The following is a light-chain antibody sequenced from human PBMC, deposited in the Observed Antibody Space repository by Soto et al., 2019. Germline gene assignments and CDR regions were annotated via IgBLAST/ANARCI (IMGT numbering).Light chain of an antibody. CDR2: DVS. Sequence: QSVLTQPASVSGSPGQSITICCTGTSSDVGTYNYVSWYQQHPGKAPKLIIYDVSTRPSGLSNRFSGSKSGNTASLTISGLQAEDEADYFSSSYASTSTLVVFGGGTKLTVL. CDR3: SSYASTSTLVV. V-gene: IGLV2-14*01. J-gene: IGLJ2*01. CDR1: SSDVGTYNY.